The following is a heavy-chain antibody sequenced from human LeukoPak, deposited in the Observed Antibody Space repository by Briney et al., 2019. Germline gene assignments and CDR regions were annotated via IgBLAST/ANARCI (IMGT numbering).Heavy chain of an antibody. CDR1: GYTFTNYR. J-gene: IGHJ4*02. Sequence: ASVKVSCKAFGYTFTNYRINWVRQAPGQGLEWMGGIIPIFGTANYAQKFQGRVTITADESTSTAYMELSSLRSEDTAVYYCARETMIGLFGYWGQGTLVTVSS. V-gene: IGHV1-69*13. CDR3: ARETMIGLFGY. D-gene: IGHD3-22*01. CDR2: IIPIFGTA.